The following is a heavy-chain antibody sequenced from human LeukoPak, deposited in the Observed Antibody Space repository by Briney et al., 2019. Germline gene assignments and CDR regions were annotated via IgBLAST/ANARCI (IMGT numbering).Heavy chain of an antibody. V-gene: IGHV4-59*01. CDR2: IYYSGST. CDR3: AGGYSYGSAYYYMDV. D-gene: IGHD5-18*01. CDR1: GGSISSYY. J-gene: IGHJ6*03. Sequence: SETLSLTCTVSGGSISSYYWSWIRQPPGKGLEWIGYIYYSGSTNYNPSLKSRVTISVDTSKNQFSLKLSSVTAADTAVYYCAGGYSYGSAYYYMDVWGKGTTVTISS.